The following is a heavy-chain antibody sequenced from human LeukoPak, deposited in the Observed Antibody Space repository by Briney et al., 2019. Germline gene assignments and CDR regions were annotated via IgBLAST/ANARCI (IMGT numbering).Heavy chain of an antibody. V-gene: IGHV4-61*01. CDR1: GGSVSSGSYY. CDR2: IYYSGST. Sequence: SETLSLTCTVSGGSVSSGSYYWSWIRQPPGKGLEWIGYIYYSGSTNYNPSLKSRVTISVDTSKNQFSLKLSSVTAADTAVYYCARESKDDAFDIWGQGTMVTVSS. J-gene: IGHJ3*02. CDR3: ARESKDDAFDI.